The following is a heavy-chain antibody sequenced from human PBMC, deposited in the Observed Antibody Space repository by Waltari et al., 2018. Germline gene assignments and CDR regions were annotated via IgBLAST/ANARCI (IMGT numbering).Heavy chain of an antibody. Sequence: QVQLQQWGAGLLKPSETLSLTCAVYGGSFSGYYWSWIRQHPGKGLEWIGEINHSGSTNYDPSLTRRVTISVDTSKNQFSLKLSSVTAADTAVYYCARGRKSYDYIWGSYRWAYYFDYWGQGTLVTVSS. D-gene: IGHD3-16*02. CDR2: INHSGST. CDR3: ARGRKSYDYIWGSYRWAYYFDY. J-gene: IGHJ4*02. V-gene: IGHV4-34*01. CDR1: GGSFSGYY.